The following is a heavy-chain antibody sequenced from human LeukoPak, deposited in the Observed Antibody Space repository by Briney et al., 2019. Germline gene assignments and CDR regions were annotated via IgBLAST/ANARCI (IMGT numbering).Heavy chain of an antibody. J-gene: IGHJ3*02. CDR2: ISTSSSYI. V-gene: IGHV3-21*01. CDR3: ARKYCSGGSCYDGDAFDI. Sequence: GESLRLSCAASGFTFSSYNMNWVRQAPGKGLEWVSSISTSSSYIYYADSVKGRFTISRDNAKNSLYLQMNSLRAEDTAVYYCARKYCSGGSCYDGDAFDIWGQGTMVTVSS. D-gene: IGHD2-15*01. CDR1: GFTFSSYN.